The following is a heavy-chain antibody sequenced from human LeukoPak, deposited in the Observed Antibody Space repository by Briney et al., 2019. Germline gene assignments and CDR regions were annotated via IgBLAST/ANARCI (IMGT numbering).Heavy chain of an antibody. CDR3: ARAAYGDYVVLDARYYYYMDV. CDR1: GGSISSSSYY. V-gene: IGHV4-39*07. CDR2: IYYSGST. Sequence: SETLSLTCTVSGGSISSSSYYWGWIRQPPGKGLEWIGSIYYSGSTYYNPSLKSRVTISVDTSKNQFSLKLSSVTAADTAVYYCARAAYGDYVVLDARYYYYMDVWGKGTTVTVSS. J-gene: IGHJ6*03. D-gene: IGHD4-17*01.